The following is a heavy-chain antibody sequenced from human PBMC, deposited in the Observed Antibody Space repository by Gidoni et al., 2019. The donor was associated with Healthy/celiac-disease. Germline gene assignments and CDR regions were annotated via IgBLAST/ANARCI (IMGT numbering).Heavy chain of an antibody. CDR2: IYYSGST. Sequence: QLQLQESCPGLVKPSETLSLTCTVSGGSIISSSYYWGWIRQPPGKGLEWIGSIYYSGSTYYNPSLKSRVTISVDTSKNQFSLKLSSVTAADTAVYYCARHQDTAMVKDFDYWGQGTLVTVSS. J-gene: IGHJ4*02. D-gene: IGHD5-18*01. CDR1: GGSIISSSYY. V-gene: IGHV4-39*01. CDR3: ARHQDTAMVKDFDY.